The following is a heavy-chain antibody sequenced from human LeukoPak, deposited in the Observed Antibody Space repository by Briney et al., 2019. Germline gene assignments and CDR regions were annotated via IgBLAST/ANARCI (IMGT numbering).Heavy chain of an antibody. CDR2: IKQDGSEK. Sequence: GGSRRLACAVSGFTLSSYWMSWVRQAPGKVLEWVANIKQDGSEKYYVDSVKGRFTISRDNAKNSLYLQMNSLRAEDTAVYYCASDSIAVAGDYWGQGTLVTVSS. CDR3: ASDSIAVAGDY. D-gene: IGHD6-19*01. V-gene: IGHV3-7*03. CDR1: GFTLSSYW. J-gene: IGHJ4*02.